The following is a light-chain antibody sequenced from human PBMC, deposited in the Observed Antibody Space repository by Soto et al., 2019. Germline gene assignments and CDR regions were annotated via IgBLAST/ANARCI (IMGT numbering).Light chain of an antibody. CDR1: SSNIGAGYD. V-gene: IGLV1-40*01. CDR3: QSYDSSLRVYV. J-gene: IGLJ1*01. Sequence: QSVLTQPPSVSGAPGQRVTISCTGSSSNIGAGYDVHWYQQLPGTAPKLLIYGNSNRPSGVPDRFSGSKSGTSASLAITGLQAEDEADYYCQSYDSSLRVYVFGXGTKVTVL. CDR2: GNS.